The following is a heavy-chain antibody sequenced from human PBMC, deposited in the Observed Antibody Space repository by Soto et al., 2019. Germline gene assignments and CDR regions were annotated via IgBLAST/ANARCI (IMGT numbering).Heavy chain of an antibody. CDR2: IYYSGST. Sequence: PSETLSLTCTVSGGSVSSGSYYWSWIRQPPGKGLEWFGYIYYSGSTNYNPSLKSRVTISVDTSKNQFSLKLSSVTAADTAVYYCARANWVAYSSGWYHDYWGQGTLVTVSS. J-gene: IGHJ4*02. V-gene: IGHV4-61*01. D-gene: IGHD6-19*01. CDR3: ARANWVAYSSGWYHDY. CDR1: GGSVSSGSYY.